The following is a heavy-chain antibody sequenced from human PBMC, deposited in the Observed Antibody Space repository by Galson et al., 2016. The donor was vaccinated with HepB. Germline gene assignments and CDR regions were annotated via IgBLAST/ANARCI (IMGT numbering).Heavy chain of an antibody. CDR1: GDSVSSNSAA. D-gene: IGHD3-22*01. V-gene: IGHV6-1*01. Sequence: CAISGDSVSSNSAAWNWIRQSPSRGLEWLGRTYYRSKWYNDYAVSIKSRITINPGTSKNQFSLQLSSVTPEDTSVYYCAREGYYFDTSGYYYWDKIDYWGQGTLVTVSS. CDR2: TYYRSKWYN. J-gene: IGHJ4*02. CDR3: AREGYYFDTSGYYYWDKIDY.